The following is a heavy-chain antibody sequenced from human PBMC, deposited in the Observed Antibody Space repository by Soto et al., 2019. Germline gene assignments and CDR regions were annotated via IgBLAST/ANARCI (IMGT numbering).Heavy chain of an antibody. CDR2: IYSSGNT. D-gene: IGHD3-3*01. Sequence: SETLSLTCSVSGGTISCYYWTWSLQPAGKGLEWIGRIYSSGNTKYNPSLQSRVTMSLDTSNNQFSLRLTSVTAADTAVYYCARGQRFSDWFDPWGQGTLVTVSS. CDR3: ARGQRFSDWFDP. J-gene: IGHJ5*02. V-gene: IGHV4-4*07. CDR1: GGTISCYY.